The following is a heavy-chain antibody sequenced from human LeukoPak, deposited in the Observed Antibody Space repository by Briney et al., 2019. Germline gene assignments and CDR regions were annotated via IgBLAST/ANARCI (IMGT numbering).Heavy chain of an antibody. J-gene: IGHJ4*02. CDR2: INHSGGT. V-gene: IGHV4-34*01. D-gene: IGHD5-12*01. CDR3: ARHLKSGYLPPEDY. Sequence: SETLSLTCAVYGGSFSGYYWSWIRQPPGKGLEWIGEINHSGGTNYNPSLKSRVTISVDTSKNQFSLKLSSVTAADTAVYYCARHLKSGYLPPEDYWGQGTLVTVSS. CDR1: GGSFSGYY.